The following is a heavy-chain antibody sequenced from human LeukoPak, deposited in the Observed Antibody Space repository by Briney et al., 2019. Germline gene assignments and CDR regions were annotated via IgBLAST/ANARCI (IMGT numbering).Heavy chain of an antibody. D-gene: IGHD3-22*01. J-gene: IGHJ3*02. CDR3: ARLVAYYYDSSRPTGAFDI. V-gene: IGHV5-51*01. CDR1: GYSFTSYW. CDR2: IYPGDSDT. Sequence: GESLKISCKGSGYSFTSYWIGWVRQMPGKGLEWMGIIYPGDSDTRYSPSFQGQVTISADKSISTAYLQWSSLKASDTAMYYCARLVAYYYDSSRPTGAFDIWGQGTMVTVSS.